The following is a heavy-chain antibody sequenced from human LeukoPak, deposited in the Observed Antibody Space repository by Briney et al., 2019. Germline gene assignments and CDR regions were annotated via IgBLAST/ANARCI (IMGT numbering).Heavy chain of an antibody. V-gene: IGHV4-38-2*02. CDR1: GYSITTNY. J-gene: IGHJ3*02. D-gene: IGHD1-26*01. Sequence: PSETLSLTCTVSGYSITTNYWGWIRQPPGQGLEWIGTIDHIGNTFYSPSLTSRVSISVDTSKNHFSLNLTSVTATDTALYYCARVYWRLGAHDAFDIWGQGTMVTVSS. CDR3: ARVYWRLGAHDAFDI. CDR2: IDHIGNT.